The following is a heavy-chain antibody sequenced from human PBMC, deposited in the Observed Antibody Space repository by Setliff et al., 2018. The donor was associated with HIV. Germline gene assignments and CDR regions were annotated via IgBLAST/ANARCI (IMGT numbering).Heavy chain of an antibody. Sequence: ASVKVSCKASGHTFTSYGINWVRQAPGQGLEWMGWISAYNGNTNYAQKLQGRVTVTTDTSTNTAYMELRTLRSDDTAVYYCARVAYASLSSSWYLLDYYYYLDVWGKGTTVTVSS. V-gene: IGHV1-18*01. D-gene: IGHD6-13*01. CDR3: ARVAYASLSSSWYLLDYYYYLDV. J-gene: IGHJ6*03. CDR1: GHTFTSYG. CDR2: ISAYNGNT.